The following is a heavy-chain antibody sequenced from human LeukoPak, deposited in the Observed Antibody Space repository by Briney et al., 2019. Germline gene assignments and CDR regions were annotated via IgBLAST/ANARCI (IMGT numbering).Heavy chain of an antibody. D-gene: IGHD3-16*01. Sequence: GGSLRLSCAASGFTFSDSYMIWIRQAPGKPLEWVSNINPSGTTISYADSLKGRFTISRDNGRNSLYLQMNSLRAEDTAIYYCARDRGYVWGTSHYDAYDIWGQGTMVTVSS. CDR1: GFTFSDSY. J-gene: IGHJ3*02. CDR2: INPSGTTI. CDR3: ARDRGYVWGTSHYDAYDI. V-gene: IGHV3-11*04.